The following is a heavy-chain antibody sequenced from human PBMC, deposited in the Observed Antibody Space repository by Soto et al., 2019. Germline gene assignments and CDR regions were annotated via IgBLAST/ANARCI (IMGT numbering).Heavy chain of an antibody. CDR1: GYTFITYA. V-gene: IGHV1-3*01. D-gene: IGHD3-10*01. J-gene: IGHJ4*02. CDR2: INGGSGNT. CDR3: AKSVSGSFDH. Sequence: QVQLVQSGAEVKKPGASVKVSCKASGYTFITYAIHWVRQAPGQRLEYMGWINGGSGNTKYSQEFQGRVTITRDTSASTAYMELSSLRSEDTAVYYCAKSVSGSFDHWGQGTLVTVSS.